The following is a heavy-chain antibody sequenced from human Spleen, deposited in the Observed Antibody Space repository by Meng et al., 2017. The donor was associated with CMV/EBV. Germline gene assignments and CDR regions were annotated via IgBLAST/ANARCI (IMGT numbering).Heavy chain of an antibody. V-gene: IGHV6-1*01. CDR2: TYYRSQWFN. CDR3: ARGGMDV. CDR1: GDSVSSNTAA. J-gene: IGHJ6*02. Sequence: SQTLSLTCAISGDSVSSNTAAWDWTRQSPSRGLEWLGTTYYRSQWFNDYAVSMKSRITINPDTSKNQFPLELNSVTPEDTAVYFCARGGMDVWGQGTTVTVSS.